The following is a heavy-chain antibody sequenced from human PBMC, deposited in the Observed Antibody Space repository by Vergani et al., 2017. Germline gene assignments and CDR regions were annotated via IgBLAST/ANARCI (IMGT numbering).Heavy chain of an antibody. CDR2: IRYDGSNP. J-gene: IGHJ6*02. D-gene: IGHD1-26*01. CDR1: GYTFGHFD. CDR3: AKKGGSLYYYGVDV. V-gene: IGHV3-30*02. Sequence: QEQLLQSGGGVVQPGGSLRLSCIGSGYTFGHFDMHWVRQAPGKGLAWVAFIRYDGSNPQYIDSVKGRFTIFRDNSKDTLFLQMNGLRPEDTGTYFCAKKGGSLYYYGVDVWVQGTRITVSS.